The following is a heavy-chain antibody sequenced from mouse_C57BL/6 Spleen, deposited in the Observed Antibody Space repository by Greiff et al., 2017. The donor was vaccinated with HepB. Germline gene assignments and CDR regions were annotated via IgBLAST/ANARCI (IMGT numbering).Heavy chain of an antibody. V-gene: IGHV14-1*01. Sequence: VQLQQSGAELVRPGASVKLSCTASGFNIKDYYMHWVKQRPEQGLEWIGRIDPEDGDTEYAPKFQGKATMTADTASNTAYLQLSSLTSEDTAVYYCTGGTYVPYWYFDVWGTGTTVTVSS. CDR1: GFNIKDYY. CDR3: TGGTYVPYWYFDV. J-gene: IGHJ1*03. CDR2: IDPEDGDT. D-gene: IGHD2-14*01.